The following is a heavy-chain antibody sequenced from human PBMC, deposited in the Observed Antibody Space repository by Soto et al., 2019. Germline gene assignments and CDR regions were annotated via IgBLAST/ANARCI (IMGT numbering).Heavy chain of an antibody. J-gene: IGHJ4*02. Sequence: SVKGSCKTSGGTFSTDAIDWVRQAPGQGLEWMGAIIPLFGTADYAQKFQGGVTITADESTSTAYMELSSLRSEDTAVYYCASDYGSGSYQDYWGQGTLVTVSS. V-gene: IGHV1-69*13. CDR2: IIPLFGTA. CDR1: GGTFSTDA. D-gene: IGHD3-10*01. CDR3: ASDYGSGSYQDY.